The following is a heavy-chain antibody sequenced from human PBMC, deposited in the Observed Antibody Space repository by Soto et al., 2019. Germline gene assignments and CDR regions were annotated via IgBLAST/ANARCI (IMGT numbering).Heavy chain of an antibody. CDR3: ARGGIAVAGPGDY. V-gene: IGHV3-7*03. CDR2: IKQDGSEK. J-gene: IGHJ4*02. D-gene: IGHD6-19*01. Sequence: VQLVESGGGLVQPGGSLRLSCAASGFTFSSYWMSWVRQAPGKGLEWVANIKQDGSEKYYVDSVKGRFTISRDNAKNSLYLQMNSLRAEDTAVYYCARGGIAVAGPGDYWGQGTLVTVSS. CDR1: GFTFSSYW.